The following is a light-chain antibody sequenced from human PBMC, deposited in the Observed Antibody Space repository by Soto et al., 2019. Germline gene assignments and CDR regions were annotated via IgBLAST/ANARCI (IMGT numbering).Light chain of an antibody. CDR2: DAS. CDR1: QSVSSY. J-gene: IGKJ1*01. Sequence: EIVLTQSPATLSLSPGERATLSCRASQSVSSYLAWYQQKPGQAPRLLIYDASNRATGIPARFSGSGSGTELTLTISSLEPEDFSVYYCQQCRSWPPYRFGQGTKVEIK. CDR3: QQCRSWPPYR. V-gene: IGKV3-11*01.